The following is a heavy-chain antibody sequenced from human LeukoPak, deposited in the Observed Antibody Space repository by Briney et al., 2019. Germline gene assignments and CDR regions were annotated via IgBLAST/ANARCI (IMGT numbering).Heavy chain of an antibody. D-gene: IGHD3-10*01. J-gene: IGHJ4*02. V-gene: IGHV3-15*07. CDR3: TTGIRGD. Sequence: GGSLRLSCSASGLTVTNARMNWVRQAPGEGLDWVGRIASKTDGGATDYAAPVKGRFTISRDDSKNTLDLQMNSLKTEDTAVYYCTTGIRGDWGQGTLVTVSS. CDR2: IASKTDGGAT. CDR1: GLTVTNAR.